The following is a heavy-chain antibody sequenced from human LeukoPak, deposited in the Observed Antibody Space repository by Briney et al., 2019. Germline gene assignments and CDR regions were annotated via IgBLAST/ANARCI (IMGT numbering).Heavy chain of an antibody. CDR1: GFIVTNNY. V-gene: IGHV3-53*01. D-gene: IGHD2-15*01. Sequence: GGSLRLSCAASGFIVTNNYMTWVRQAPEKGLEWVAIIYSNSNTYYADSVNGRFTVSRDNSKNTVYLQLNSLRAEDTAVYYCARGLGTFEDTYFDLWGRGTLVTVSS. CDR2: IYSNSNT. CDR3: ARGLGTFEDTYFDL. J-gene: IGHJ2*01.